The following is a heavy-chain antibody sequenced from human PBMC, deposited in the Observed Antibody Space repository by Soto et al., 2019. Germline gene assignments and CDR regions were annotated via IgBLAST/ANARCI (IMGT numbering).Heavy chain of an antibody. CDR2: IYHSGST. CDR3: ARVRSGWGIDY. V-gene: IGHV4-30-2*01. Sequence: QLQLQESGSGLVKPSQTLSLTCAVSGGSISSGGYSWSWIRQPPGKGLEYIGYIYHSGSTYYNPSLKSRVTISVDRSKNQFSLKLSSGTAADTAVYYCARVRSGWGIDYWGQGTLVTVSS. CDR1: GGSISSGGYS. D-gene: IGHD6-19*01. J-gene: IGHJ4*02.